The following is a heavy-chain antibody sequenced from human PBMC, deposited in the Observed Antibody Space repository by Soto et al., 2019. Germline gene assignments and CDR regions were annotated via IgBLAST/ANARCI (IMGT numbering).Heavy chain of an antibody. CDR2: IDPSGGIT. Sequence: ASVKVSCKASGYSFTNFHIHWVRQAPGQGLEWMGMIDPSGGITRDAQRLQGRITMTRDASTSTVYMELRSLRSEDTAVYYCAREDIGGIIWFDPWGQGTLVTVSS. CDR1: GYSFTNFH. D-gene: IGHD2-15*01. J-gene: IGHJ5*02. CDR3: AREDIGGIIWFDP. V-gene: IGHV1-46*01.